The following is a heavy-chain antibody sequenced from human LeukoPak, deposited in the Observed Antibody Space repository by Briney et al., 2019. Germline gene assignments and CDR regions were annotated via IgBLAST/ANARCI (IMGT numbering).Heavy chain of an antibody. CDR1: GDPLSSYY. CDR2: NYTSGST. J-gene: IGHJ5*02. CDR3: ARLAALQGYWSSTSCYNGGNWFDP. Sequence: AETLSLPCTVSGDPLSSYYWSWIRQPPGKGVEWIGHNYTSGSTNSNPCLGRRVTISVYTSKNKFTLKLSTVTAADTAVNYCARLAALQGYWSSTSCYNGGNWFDPWGQGTLVTVSS. V-gene: IGHV4-4*09. D-gene: IGHD2-2*02.